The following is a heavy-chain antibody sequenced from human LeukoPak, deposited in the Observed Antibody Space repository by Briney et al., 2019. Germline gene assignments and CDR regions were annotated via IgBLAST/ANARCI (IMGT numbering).Heavy chain of an antibody. J-gene: IGHJ6*03. V-gene: IGHV1-2*02. CDR1: GYTFTSYD. D-gene: IGHD2-8*01. CDR2: INPDGGVT. CDR3: ARGPNHYYYMDF. Sequence: GASVKVSCKASGYTFTSYDINWVRQAPGQGLEWMGWINPDGGVTKSAQKFQGRVTMTRDKSINTVYMELSGLTSDDTALYYCARGPNHYYYMDFWGRGTTVSVSS.